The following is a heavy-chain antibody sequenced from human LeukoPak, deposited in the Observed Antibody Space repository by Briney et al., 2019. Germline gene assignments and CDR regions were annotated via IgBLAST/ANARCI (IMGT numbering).Heavy chain of an antibody. D-gene: IGHD1-14*01. Sequence: ASVKVSCKAFGHAFTRHYMHWVRQAPGQGLEWMGLINPSGSSTIYAQKFQGRVTMTRDMSTSTDYMELSSLRSEDTAVYYCARSSGRSPNRDYMDVWGKGTTVTISS. J-gene: IGHJ6*03. V-gene: IGHV1-46*01. CDR3: ARSSGRSPNRDYMDV. CDR1: GHAFTRHY. CDR2: INPSGSST.